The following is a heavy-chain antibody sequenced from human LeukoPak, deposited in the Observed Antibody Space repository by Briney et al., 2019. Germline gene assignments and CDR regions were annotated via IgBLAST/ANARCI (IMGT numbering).Heavy chain of an antibody. CDR1: GGSISSYY. CDR2: IYHSGST. J-gene: IGHJ4*02. V-gene: IGHV4-59*01. CDR3: ARTYYYGSGRYFDY. Sequence: SETLSLTCTVSGGSISSYYWSWIRQPPGKGLDWIGYIYHSGSTNYNPSLKSRFTISLDTSKNQFSLKLSSVTAADTAVYYCARTYYYGSGRYFDYWGQGTLATVSS. D-gene: IGHD3-10*01.